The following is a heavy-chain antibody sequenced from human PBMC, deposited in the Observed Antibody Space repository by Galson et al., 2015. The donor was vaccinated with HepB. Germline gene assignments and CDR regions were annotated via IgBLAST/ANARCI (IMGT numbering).Heavy chain of an antibody. CDR2: INPNDGNI. D-gene: IGHD3-16*01. J-gene: IGHJ4*02. CDR1: GYTFSTYG. Sequence: SVKVSCKGSGYTFSTYGINWVRQAPGQGLEWMGWINPNDGNINYADKLQGRVIMTTDKSANTAYMELRNLTSDDTAVYYCARDHLPLRAYGFYCDYWGQGTLVTVSS. V-gene: IGHV1-18*01. CDR3: ARDHLPLRAYGFYCDY.